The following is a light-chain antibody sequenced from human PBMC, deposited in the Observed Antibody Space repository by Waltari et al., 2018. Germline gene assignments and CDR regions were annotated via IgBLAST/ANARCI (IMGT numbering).Light chain of an antibody. J-gene: IGKJ3*01. CDR2: EAS. V-gene: IGKV3-11*01. Sequence: EIVLTQSPATLSLSPGERATLSCRASQRVMTYLAWYQQRPGQSPRPLIYEASNRAPGIPARFSGSGSGTDFTLTISSLEPEDSAVYYCQQGTFGPGTTVEI. CDR1: QRVMTY. CDR3: QQGT.